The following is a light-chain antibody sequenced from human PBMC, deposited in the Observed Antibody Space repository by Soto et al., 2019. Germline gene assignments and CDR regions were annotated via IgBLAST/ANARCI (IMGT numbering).Light chain of an antibody. CDR2: KVS. CDR3: MQGTHWPWT. V-gene: IGKV2-30*02. CDR1: QSLLHSNGSTY. Sequence: DIVMTQSPLSXPVTPGEPASISCRSSQSLLHSNGSTYLNWFQQRPGQSPRRLIYKVSNRDSGVPDRFSGSGSGTDFPLKISRVEAEDVGVYYCMQGTHWPWTFGQGTKVDI. J-gene: IGKJ1*01.